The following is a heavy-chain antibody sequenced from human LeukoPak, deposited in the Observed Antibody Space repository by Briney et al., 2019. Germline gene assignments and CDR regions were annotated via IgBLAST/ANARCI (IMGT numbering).Heavy chain of an antibody. CDR3: ARTGIRYFDWLLTHGPDYYYYYGMDV. CDR2: MNPNSGNT. CDR1: GYTFTSYD. J-gene: IGHJ6*02. V-gene: IGHV1-8*01. D-gene: IGHD3-9*01. Sequence: GASVTVSCTASGYTFTSYDINWVRQATGQGLEWMGWMNPNSGNTGYAQKFQGRVTMTRNTSISTAYMELSSLRSEDTAMYYCARTGIRYFDWLLTHGPDYYYYYGMDVWGQGTTVTVSS.